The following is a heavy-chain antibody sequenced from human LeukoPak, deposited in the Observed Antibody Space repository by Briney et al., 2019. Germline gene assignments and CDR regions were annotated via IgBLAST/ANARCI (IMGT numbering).Heavy chain of an antibody. V-gene: IGHV3-30-3*01. CDR2: ISYDGSNK. Sequence: PGGSLRLPCAASGFTFSSYAMHWVRQAPGKGLEWVAVISYDGSNKYYADSVKGRFTISRDNSKNTLYLQMNSLRAEDTAVYYCARGDSSGYTTSWYYYYYGMDVWGQGTTVTVSS. CDR1: GFTFSSYA. J-gene: IGHJ6*02. D-gene: IGHD3-22*01. CDR3: ARGDSSGYTTSWYYYYYGMDV.